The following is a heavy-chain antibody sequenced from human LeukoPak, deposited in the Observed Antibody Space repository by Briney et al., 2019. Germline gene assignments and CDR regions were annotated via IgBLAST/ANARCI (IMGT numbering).Heavy chain of an antibody. CDR3: AKWGDYDVLTGYYDSDY. Sequence: GGSLRLSCAASGFTFSNYAMSWVRQAPGKGLEWVSAVSGRDTSTYYTDSVKGRFTISRDNSKNTLYLQMDSLSAEDTAIYYCAKWGDYDVLTGYYDSDYWGRGTLVTVSS. V-gene: IGHV3-23*01. D-gene: IGHD3-9*01. CDR2: VSGRDTST. CDR1: GFTFSNYA. J-gene: IGHJ4*02.